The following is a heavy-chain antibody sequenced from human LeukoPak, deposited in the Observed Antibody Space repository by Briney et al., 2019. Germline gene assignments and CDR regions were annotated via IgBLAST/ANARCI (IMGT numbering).Heavy chain of an antibody. CDR3: ARALTRDFWSGYPYYCYYYYMDV. Sequence: ASVKVSCKASGYTFTGYYMHWVRQAPGQGLEWMGWINPNSGGTNYAQKFQGRVTMTRDTSISTAYMELSRLRSDDTAVYYCARALTRDFWSGYPYYCYYYYMDVWGKGTTVTVSS. J-gene: IGHJ6*03. CDR2: INPNSGGT. V-gene: IGHV1-2*02. D-gene: IGHD3-3*01. CDR1: GYTFTGYY.